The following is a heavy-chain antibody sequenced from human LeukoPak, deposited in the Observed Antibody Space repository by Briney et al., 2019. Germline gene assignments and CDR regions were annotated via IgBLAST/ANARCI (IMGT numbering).Heavy chain of an antibody. CDR1: GFTFSSYW. D-gene: IGHD5-18*01. CDR2: IKQDGREK. J-gene: IGHJ5*02. Sequence: GGSLRLSCAASGFTFSSYWMSAVRQAPRKGLEWGANIKQDGREKYYVDSVNGRFTISRENAKRALYLQRKTLRAEDTAVYYCERVVVQLWLPYNWFDPWGQGTLVTVSS. V-gene: IGHV3-7*01. CDR3: ERVVVQLWLPYNWFDP.